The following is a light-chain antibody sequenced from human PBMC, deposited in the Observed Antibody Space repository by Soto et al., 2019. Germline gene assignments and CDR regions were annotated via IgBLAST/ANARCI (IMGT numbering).Light chain of an antibody. CDR3: QQYDNPPPFT. CDR1: QDISNY. CDR2: DAS. Sequence: DIQMTQSPSSLSASVGDRVTITCQASQDISNYLNWYQQKPGKAPKLLIYDASNLETGVPSRFSGSGSGTGFSFTISSLQPEDIATYFCQQYDNPPPFTFGQGNKLEIK. J-gene: IGKJ2*01. V-gene: IGKV1-33*01.